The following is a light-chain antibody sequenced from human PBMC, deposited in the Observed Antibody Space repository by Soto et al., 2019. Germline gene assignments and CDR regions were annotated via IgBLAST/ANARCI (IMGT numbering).Light chain of an antibody. V-gene: IGLV2-14*01. CDR3: SSSTSSINPRV. Sequence: QSVLTQPASVSGSPGQSITISCTGTSSDVGGYNYVSWYQQHPGKAPKLMIYDVSNRPSGVSNRFSGSKSGNTASLTISGLQAEDEADYYCSSSTSSINPRVFGTGTKVTDL. J-gene: IGLJ1*01. CDR1: SSDVGGYNY. CDR2: DVS.